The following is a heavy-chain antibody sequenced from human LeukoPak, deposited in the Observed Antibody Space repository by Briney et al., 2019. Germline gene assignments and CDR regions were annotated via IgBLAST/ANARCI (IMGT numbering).Heavy chain of an antibody. Sequence: GGSLRLSCAASGFTFSSYGMHWVRQAPGKGLEWVAVISYDGSNKYYADSVKGRFTISRDNSENTLYLQMNSLRAEDTAVYYCAKDLSITMVRGVRGNYFDYWGQGTLVTVSS. CDR2: ISYDGSNK. V-gene: IGHV3-30*18. J-gene: IGHJ4*02. D-gene: IGHD3-10*01. CDR1: GFTFSSYG. CDR3: AKDLSITMVRGVRGNYFDY.